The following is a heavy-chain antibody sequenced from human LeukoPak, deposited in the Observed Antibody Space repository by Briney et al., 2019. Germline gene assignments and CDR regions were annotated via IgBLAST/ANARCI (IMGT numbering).Heavy chain of an antibody. D-gene: IGHD3-10*01. CDR1: GFTFSSYS. CDR2: ISSSSSTI. CDR3: ARAQGIKRITMVRGDIRPAFDI. Sequence: GGSLRLSCAASGFTFSSYSMNWVHQAPGKGLEWVSSISSSSSTIYYADSVKGRFTISRDNAKNSLYLQMNSLRAEDTAVYYCARAQGIKRITMVRGDIRPAFDIWGQGTMVTVSS. V-gene: IGHV3-48*04. J-gene: IGHJ3*02.